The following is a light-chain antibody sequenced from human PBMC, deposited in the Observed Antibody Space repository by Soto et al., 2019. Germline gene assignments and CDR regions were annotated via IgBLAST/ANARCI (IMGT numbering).Light chain of an antibody. CDR2: AAS. Sequence: DIQMTQSPSTLSASVGDRVTITCRASQSISSWLAWYQQKPGKAPKLLIYAASSLESGVPSRLSGSGSGTEFTLTISSLQTDDFATYYCQQYNSYSWTFGQGTKVEIK. J-gene: IGKJ1*01. CDR1: QSISSW. CDR3: QQYNSYSWT. V-gene: IGKV1-5*01.